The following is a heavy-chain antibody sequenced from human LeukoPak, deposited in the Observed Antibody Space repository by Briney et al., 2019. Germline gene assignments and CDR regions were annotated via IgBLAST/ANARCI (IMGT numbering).Heavy chain of an antibody. CDR1: GFTFSNYV. CDR3: AKKDTAIAYDPFDI. J-gene: IGHJ3*02. Sequence: GGSLRLSCEASGFTFSNYVMHWVRQAPGKGLEWVAYIRYDGSNKFYADSVKGRFTSSRDNSKNTLYLQMNSLRADDTAVYYCAKKDTAIAYDPFDIWGQGTMVTVSS. CDR2: IRYDGSNK. V-gene: IGHV3-30*02. D-gene: IGHD5-18*01.